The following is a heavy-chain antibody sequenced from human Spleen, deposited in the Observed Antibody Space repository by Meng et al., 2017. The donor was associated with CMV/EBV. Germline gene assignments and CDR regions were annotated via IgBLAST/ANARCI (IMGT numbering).Heavy chain of an antibody. D-gene: IGHD3-3*01. Sequence: GSLRLSCTVSGGSISSYYWSWIRQPAGKGLEWIGRIYTSGSTNYNPSLKSRVTMSVDTSKNQFSLKLTSVTAADTAVYYCARTKYYDFWSGYYPLLDAFDIWGQGTKVTVSS. V-gene: IGHV4-4*07. CDR2: IYTSGST. J-gene: IGHJ3*02. CDR3: ARTKYYDFWSGYYPLLDAFDI. CDR1: GGSISSYY.